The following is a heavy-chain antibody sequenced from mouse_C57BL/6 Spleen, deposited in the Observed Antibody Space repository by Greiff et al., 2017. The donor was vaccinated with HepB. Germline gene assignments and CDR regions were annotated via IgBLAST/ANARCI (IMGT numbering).Heavy chain of an antibody. V-gene: IGHV3-6*01. CDR1: GYSITSGYY. Sequence: EVKLQESGPGLVKPSQSLSLTCSVTGYSITSGYYWNWIRQFPGNKLEWMGYISYDGSNNYNPSLKNRISITRDTSKNQFFLKLNSVTTEDTATYYCARDYYYGSYAMDYWGQGTSVTVSS. J-gene: IGHJ4*01. CDR2: ISYDGSN. D-gene: IGHD1-1*01. CDR3: ARDYYYGSYAMDY.